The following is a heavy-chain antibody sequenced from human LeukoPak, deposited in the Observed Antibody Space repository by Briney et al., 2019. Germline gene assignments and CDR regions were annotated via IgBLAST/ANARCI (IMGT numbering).Heavy chain of an antibody. V-gene: IGHV3-7*02. CDR3: ASGTYTLDY. Sequence: GGSPRLSCAASGFTFSSYWMSWVRQAPGQGLEWVANIKQDGSEKYYVDSVKGRFTISRDNAKNSLYLQMNSLRAEDTAVYYCASGTYTLDYWGQGTLVTVSS. D-gene: IGHD1-1*01. CDR1: GFTFSSYW. CDR2: IKQDGSEK. J-gene: IGHJ4*02.